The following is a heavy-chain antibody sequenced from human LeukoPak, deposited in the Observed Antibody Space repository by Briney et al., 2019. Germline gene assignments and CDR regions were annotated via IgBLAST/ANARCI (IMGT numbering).Heavy chain of an antibody. CDR3: ARAVDFWSGYPQPNWFDP. J-gene: IGHJ5*02. V-gene: IGHV3-23*01. CDR1: GFTFSSYA. D-gene: IGHD3-3*01. CDR2: ISGSGGST. Sequence: PGGSLRLSCAASGFTFSSYAMSWVRQAPGKGLEWVPAISGSGGSTYYADSVKGRFTISRDKSKNTLYLQMNSLRAEDTAVYYCARAVDFWSGYPQPNWFDPWGQGTLVTVSS.